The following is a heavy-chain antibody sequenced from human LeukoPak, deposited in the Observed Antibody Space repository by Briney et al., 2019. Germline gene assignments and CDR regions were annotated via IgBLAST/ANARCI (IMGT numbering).Heavy chain of an antibody. V-gene: IGHV3-21*01. J-gene: IGHJ4*01. Sequence: GGSLRLSCGAPGFNFSTYNMNWVRQAPGRGLEWVSSISSTNTYKEYSDSVKGRFTISRDNAKNSLYLQMSSLRAEDTAIYYCARGLSPVDIVSTVLDHWGHGTLVTVSS. CDR3: ARGLSPVDIVSTVLDH. D-gene: IGHD5/OR15-5a*01. CDR2: ISSTNTYK. CDR1: GFNFSTYN.